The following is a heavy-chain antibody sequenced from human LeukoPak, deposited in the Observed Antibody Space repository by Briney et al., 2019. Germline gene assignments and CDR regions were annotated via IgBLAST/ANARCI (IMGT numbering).Heavy chain of an antibody. J-gene: IGHJ4*02. CDR2: INSDGSST. CDR1: GFTFSSYW. V-gene: IGHV3-74*01. CDR3: ARVNARDYGAPYYNY. Sequence: SGGSLRLSCAASGFTFSSYWMHWVRQAPGKGLVWVSRINSDGSSTSYADSVKGRFTISRDNAKNTLYLQMNSLRAKDTAVYYCARVNARDYGAPYYNYWGQGTLVTVSS. D-gene: IGHD4-17*01.